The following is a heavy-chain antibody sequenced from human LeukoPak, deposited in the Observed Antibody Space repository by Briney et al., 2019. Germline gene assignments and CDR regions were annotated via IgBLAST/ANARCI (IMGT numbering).Heavy chain of an antibody. J-gene: IGHJ4*02. V-gene: IGHV3-30-3*01. D-gene: IGHD2-21*01. CDR2: ITHDGSNK. CDR3: ARDLLDCGGPKCSDY. Sequence: GGSLGLSCAASGFTFENYCMHWVRQAPGKGLEWVSLITHDGSNKYYADSVKGRFTISRDNSKNTVHLQMSSLRTEDTAVYYCARDLLDCGGPKCSDYGGQGTLVTVSS. CDR1: GFTFENYC.